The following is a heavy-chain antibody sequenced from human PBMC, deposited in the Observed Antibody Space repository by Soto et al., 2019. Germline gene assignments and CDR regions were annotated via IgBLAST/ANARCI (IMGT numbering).Heavy chain of an antibody. CDR1: GGSISSYY. CDR2: IYYSGST. CDR3: ARTPYSSGWPYYFDY. D-gene: IGHD6-19*01. V-gene: IGHV4-59*01. J-gene: IGHJ4*02. Sequence: ASETLSLTCTVSGGSISSYYWSWIRQPPGKGLEWIGYIYYSGSTNYNPSLKSRVTISVDTSKNQFSLKLSSVTAADTAVYYCARTPYSSGWPYYFDYWGQGTLVTVSS.